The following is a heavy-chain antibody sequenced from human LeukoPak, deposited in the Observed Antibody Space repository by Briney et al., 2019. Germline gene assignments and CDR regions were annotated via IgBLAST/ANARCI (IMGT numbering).Heavy chain of an antibody. D-gene: IGHD2-2*02. CDR3: AREGYCSSTSCYTLGDAFDI. CDR1: GFTVGSNY. CDR2: IYSGGST. V-gene: IGHV3-53*01. Sequence: PGGSLRLSCAASGFTVGSNYMSWVRQAPGKGLEWVSVIYSGGSTYYADSVKGRFTISRDNSKNTLYLQMNSLRAEDTAVYYCAREGYCSSTSCYTLGDAFDIWGQGTMVTVSS. J-gene: IGHJ3*02.